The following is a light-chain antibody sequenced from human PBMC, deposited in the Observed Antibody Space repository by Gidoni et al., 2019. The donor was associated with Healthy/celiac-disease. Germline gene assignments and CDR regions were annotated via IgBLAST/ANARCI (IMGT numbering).Light chain of an antibody. V-gene: IGKV1-5*03. CDR2: TAS. Sequence: DIQMTHSPSTLSSSVGDRVTISCRASQSISSWLAWYQQKPGKAPKLLIYTASSLESGVPSRFSGSGSGTEFTLTISSLQPDDFANYYCQQYNSYPETFXQXTKVEIK. CDR3: QQYNSYPET. CDR1: QSISSW. J-gene: IGKJ1*01.